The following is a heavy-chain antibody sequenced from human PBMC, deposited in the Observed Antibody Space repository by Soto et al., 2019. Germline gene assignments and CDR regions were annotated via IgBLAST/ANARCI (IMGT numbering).Heavy chain of an antibody. CDR2: ISYDGSNK. D-gene: IGHD7-27*01. Sequence: QVQLVESGGGVVQPGRSLRLSCAASGFTFSSYGMHWVRQAPGKGLEWVSVISYDGSNKYYADSVKGRFTISRDNSKNTLYMQMNSLRAEDTAVYYCAKYSAWGFDYWGQGTLVTVSS. V-gene: IGHV3-30*18. CDR3: AKYSAWGFDY. J-gene: IGHJ4*02. CDR1: GFTFSSYG.